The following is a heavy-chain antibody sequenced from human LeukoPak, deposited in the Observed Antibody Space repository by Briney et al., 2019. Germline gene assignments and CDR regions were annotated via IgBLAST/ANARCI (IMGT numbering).Heavy chain of an antibody. CDR1: GFTVSSNY. CDR2: IYSGGST. D-gene: IGHD2-15*01. CDR3: ARSSGGSPRDAFDI. J-gene: IGHJ3*02. V-gene: IGHV3-53*01. Sequence: SGGSLRLSCAASGFTVSSNYMSWVRQAPGKGLEWVSVIYSGGSTYYADSVKGRFTISRDNSKNTLYLQMNSLRAEDTAVYYCARSSGGSPRDAFDIWGQGTMVTVSS.